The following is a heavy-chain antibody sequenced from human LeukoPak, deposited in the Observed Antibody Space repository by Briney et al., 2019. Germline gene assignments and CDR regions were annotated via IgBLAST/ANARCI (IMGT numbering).Heavy chain of an antibody. CDR2: INPSGGST. CDR3: ASKSCTNGVCYPSYYYYGMDV. D-gene: IGHD2-8*01. CDR1: GYTFTSYY. J-gene: IGHJ6*02. Sequence: ASAKVSCKASGYTFTSYYMHWVRQAPGQGLEWMGIINPSGGSTSYAQKFQGRVTMTRDTSTSTVYMELSSLRSEDTAVYYCASKSCTNGVCYPSYYYYGMDVWGQGTTVTVSS. V-gene: IGHV1-46*01.